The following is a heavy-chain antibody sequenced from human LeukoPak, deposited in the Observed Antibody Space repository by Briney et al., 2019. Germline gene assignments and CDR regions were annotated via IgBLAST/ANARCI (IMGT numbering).Heavy chain of an antibody. CDR2: ISSSAI. D-gene: IGHD6-13*01. CDR3: ARIQSLGSSFSSFDY. Sequence: GGSLRLSCATSGFTFTTYGINWIRQAPGKGLEWVAYISSSAILYADSVKGRFAVSRDNSKNTLYLQMNSLTADDTAVYYCARIQSLGSSFSSFDYWGQGTLVTVSS. V-gene: IGHV3-48*01. J-gene: IGHJ4*02. CDR1: GFTFTTYG.